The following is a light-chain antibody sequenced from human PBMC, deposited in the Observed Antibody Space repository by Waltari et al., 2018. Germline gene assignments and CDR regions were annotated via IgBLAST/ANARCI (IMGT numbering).Light chain of an antibody. J-gene: IGLJ2*01. CDR2: EVN. CDR1: NNDIGSYNL. CDR3: CSYAGTPRVV. V-gene: IGLV2-23*02. Sequence: QSALTQPASVSGSPGQSITIPCTGTNNDIGSYNLVSWYQQHPGKAPKVIIFEVNKRPSGVSNRFSGSKSGTTASLTVSGLHPEDEADYYCCSYAGTPRVVFGGGTKLTVL.